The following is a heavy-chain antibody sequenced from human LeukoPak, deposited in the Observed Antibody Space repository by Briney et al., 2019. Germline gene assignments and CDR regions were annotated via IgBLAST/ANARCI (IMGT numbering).Heavy chain of an antibody. CDR2: ISYDGSNK. D-gene: IGHD3-10*01. V-gene: IGHV3-30*18. Sequence: GRSLRLSCAASGFTFSSYGMHWVRQAPGKGLEWVAVISYDGSNKYYADSVKGRFTISRDNSKNTLYLQMNSLRAEDTAVYYCAKVVQMVRGVTPFDYWGQGTLVTVSS. CDR3: AKVVQMVRGVTPFDY. J-gene: IGHJ4*02. CDR1: GFTFSSYG.